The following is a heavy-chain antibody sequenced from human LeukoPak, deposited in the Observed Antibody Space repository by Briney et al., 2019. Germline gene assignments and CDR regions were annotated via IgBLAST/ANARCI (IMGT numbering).Heavy chain of an antibody. CDR2: ISASGGST. CDR1: GFTFSSFA. CDR3: ARGTNGYTYGFDY. J-gene: IGHJ4*02. D-gene: IGHD5-18*01. V-gene: IGHV3-23*01. Sequence: GGSLRLSCAASGFTFSSFATSWVRQAPGKGLEWVSGISASGGSTYYADSVKARFTMSRDSSRNTLFLQMNSLRAEDTAVYYCARGTNGYTYGFDYWGQGTLVTVSS.